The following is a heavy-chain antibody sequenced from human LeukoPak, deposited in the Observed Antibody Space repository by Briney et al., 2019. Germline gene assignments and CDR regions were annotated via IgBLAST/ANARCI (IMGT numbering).Heavy chain of an antibody. CDR2: IYTSGST. Sequence: SETLSLTCTVSGGSISSYYWSWIRQPAGKGLEWIGRIYTSGSTNYNPSLKSRVTMSVDTSKNRFSLKLSSVTAADTAVYYCARVWRYSSGWYPNSVFDIWGQGTMVTVSS. V-gene: IGHV4-4*07. J-gene: IGHJ3*02. CDR1: GGSISSYY. D-gene: IGHD6-19*01. CDR3: ARVWRYSSGWYPNSVFDI.